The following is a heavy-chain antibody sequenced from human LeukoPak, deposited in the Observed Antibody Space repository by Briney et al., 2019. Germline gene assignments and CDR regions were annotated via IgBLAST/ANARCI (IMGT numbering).Heavy chain of an antibody. CDR1: GFTFSRYW. D-gene: IGHD4-23*01. CDR3: VREPLGDYGGNTDAFDI. J-gene: IGHJ3*02. V-gene: IGHV3-74*01. Sequence: GGSLRLSCAASGFTFSRYWMHWVRQAPGKGLVWVSRINTDGTSSSYADFAKGRFTISRDNSKNTLYLQMNSLRAEDTAVYYCVREPLGDYGGNTDAFDIWGQGTMGTVSS. CDR2: INTDGTSS.